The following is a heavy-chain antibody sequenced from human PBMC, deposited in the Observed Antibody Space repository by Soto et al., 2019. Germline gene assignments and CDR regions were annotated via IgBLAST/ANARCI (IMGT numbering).Heavy chain of an antibody. J-gene: IGHJ4*02. CDR2: IYWDDDK. CDR3: AHKSMPLFDS. CDR1: GFSLSTSGVG. Sequence: QITLKESGPTLVKPTQTLTLTCTFSGFSLSTSGVGVGWIRQPPGKALEWLALIYWDDDKRYSPSLRSRLTIPKNPPKNQVVLTMTNMAPVETATYYCAHKSMPLFDSWAQETLVPFPS. D-gene: IGHD2-2*01. V-gene: IGHV2-5*02.